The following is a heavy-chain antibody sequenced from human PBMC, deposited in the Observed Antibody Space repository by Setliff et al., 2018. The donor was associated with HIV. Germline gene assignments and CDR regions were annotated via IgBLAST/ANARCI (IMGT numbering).Heavy chain of an antibody. D-gene: IGHD6-19*01. CDR2: IYTSGST. Sequence: PSETLSLTCTVSGGSFTTYYWSWIRQPPGKGLEWIGYIYTSGSTNYNPSLKSRVTMSVDTSKNKCSLKLSSVTAEDTAVYYCARVNSGWENENYFDSWGQGTLVTVSS. V-gene: IGHV4-4*09. CDR1: GGSFTTYY. CDR3: ARVNSGWENENYFDS. J-gene: IGHJ4*02.